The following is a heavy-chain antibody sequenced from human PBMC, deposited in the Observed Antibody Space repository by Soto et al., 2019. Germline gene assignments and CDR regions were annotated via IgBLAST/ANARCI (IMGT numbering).Heavy chain of an antibody. CDR2: ISGSGGTT. D-gene: IGHD3-3*01. CDR1: GFTFENYA. J-gene: IGHJ6*02. Sequence: GGSLRLSCVASGFTFENYAMSWVRQAPGKGLEGVSAISGSGGTTYYSDSVKGRFTIYRDNSKNTVYLQMNDLRVEDAAEYFCAKDSWAIFGVPAGEYYAMDVWGQGTTVTVSS. CDR3: AKDSWAIFGVPAGEYYAMDV. V-gene: IGHV3-23*01.